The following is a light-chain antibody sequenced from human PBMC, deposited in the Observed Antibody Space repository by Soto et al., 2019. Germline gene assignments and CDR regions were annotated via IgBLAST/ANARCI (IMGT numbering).Light chain of an antibody. V-gene: IGKV1-5*03. CDR1: QSIDSW. CDR3: QQYKSYSYT. CDR2: KAS. Sequence: DFQMTQSPSTLSASVGDRVTITCRASQSIDSWLAWYQQKPGKAPKLLIYKASNLKSGVPSRFSGSGSGTEFTLTISSLQPDDFASYYCQQYKSYSYTFGQRTKLDIK. J-gene: IGKJ2*01.